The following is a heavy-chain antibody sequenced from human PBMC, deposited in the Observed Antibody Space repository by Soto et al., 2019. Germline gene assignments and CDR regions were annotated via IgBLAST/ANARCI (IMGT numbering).Heavy chain of an antibody. D-gene: IGHD3-16*01. Sequence: ASETLSLTCTVSGGSISSGGYYWSWIRQHPGKGLEWIGYIYYSGSTYYNPSLKSRVTISVDTSKNQFSLKLSSVTAADTAVYYCARVHRRRGGFDYWGQGTLVTVS. CDR3: ARVHRRRGGFDY. CDR2: IYYSGST. CDR1: GGSISSGGYY. J-gene: IGHJ4*02. V-gene: IGHV4-31*03.